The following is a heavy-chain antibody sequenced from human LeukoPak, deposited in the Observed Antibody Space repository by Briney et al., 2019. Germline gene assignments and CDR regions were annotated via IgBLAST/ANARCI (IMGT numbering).Heavy chain of an antibody. CDR3: VRGRRQWLEPPSDYNYYMDV. V-gene: IGHV4-34*01. CDR2: NNDSGST. CDR1: GGSLSGYY. J-gene: IGHJ6*03. D-gene: IGHD6-19*01. Sequence: SETLSLTCGVYGGSLSGYYWSWVRQPPGKGLEWIAENNDSGSTNYNPSLKSRATISVDTSKSQISLKLSSVTAADTAVYYCVRGRRQWLEPPSDYNYYMDVWGKGTTVTVSS.